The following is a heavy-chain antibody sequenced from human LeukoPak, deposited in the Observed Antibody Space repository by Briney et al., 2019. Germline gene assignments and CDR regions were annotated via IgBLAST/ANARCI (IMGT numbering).Heavy chain of an antibody. V-gene: IGHV1-2*02. D-gene: IGHD2-2*01. Sequence: ASVKVSCKASGYTFTGYYMHWVRQAPGQGLEWMGWINPNSGGTNYAQKFQGRVTMTRDTSISTAYMELSRLRSDGTAVYYCARASGGIVVVPAAVGGDYWGRGTLVTVSS. CDR2: INPNSGGT. CDR3: ARASGGIVVVPAAVGGDY. CDR1: GYTFTGYY. J-gene: IGHJ4*02.